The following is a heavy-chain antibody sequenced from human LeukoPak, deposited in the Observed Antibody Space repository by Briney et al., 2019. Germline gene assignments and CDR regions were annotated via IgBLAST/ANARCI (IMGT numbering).Heavy chain of an antibody. J-gene: IGHJ4*02. D-gene: IGHD3-22*01. CDR3: ASYDSSGYALDY. V-gene: IGHV4-31*03. CDR1: GGSISSGGYY. Sequence: PSETLSLTCTVSGGSISSGGYYWSWIRQHPGKGLEWIGYIYYSGSTYYNPSLKSRVTISVDTSKNQFSLKLSSVTAADTAVHYCASYDSSGYALDYWGQGTLVTVSS. CDR2: IYYSGST.